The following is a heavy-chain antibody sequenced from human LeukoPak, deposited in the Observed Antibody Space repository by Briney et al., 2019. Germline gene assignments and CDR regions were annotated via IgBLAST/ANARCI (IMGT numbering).Heavy chain of an antibody. CDR2: INHSGST. D-gene: IGHD3-9*01. J-gene: IGHJ4*02. CDR1: GGSFSGYY. V-gene: IGHV4-34*01. CDR3: ARGLPRRYFDWLRGYFDY. Sequence: KASETLSLTCAVYGGSFSGYYWSWIRQPPGKGLEWIGEINHSGSTNYNPSPKNGVTISVNTSKNQFSLKLNSVTAAETAVYYCARGLPRRYFDWLRGYFDYWGQGTLVTVSS.